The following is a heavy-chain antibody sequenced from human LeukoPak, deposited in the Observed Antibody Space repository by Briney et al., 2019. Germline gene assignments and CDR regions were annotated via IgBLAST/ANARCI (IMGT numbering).Heavy chain of an antibody. V-gene: IGHV1-2*02. Sequence: ASVKVSCKASGYTFTGYYMHWVRQAPGQGLEWMGWINPNSGGTNYAQKFQGRVTMTRDTSISTAYMELSRLRSDDTAVYYCARGACSSTSCYHFDYWGQGTLVTVSS. CDR1: GYTFTGYY. CDR2: INPNSGGT. CDR3: ARGACSSTSCYHFDY. J-gene: IGHJ4*02. D-gene: IGHD2-2*01.